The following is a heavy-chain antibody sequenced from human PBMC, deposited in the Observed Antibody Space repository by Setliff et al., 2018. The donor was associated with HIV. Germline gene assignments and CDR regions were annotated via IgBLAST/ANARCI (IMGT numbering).Heavy chain of an antibody. CDR1: GGSISSHY. J-gene: IGHJ6*02. D-gene: IGHD5-18*01. V-gene: IGHV4-59*11. CDR3: ARVKYSYAQGFYYGMDV. CDR2: IYSSGST. Sequence: SETLSLTCTVSGGSISSHYWSWIRQPPGKGLEWIGSIYSSGSTNYNPSLKSRVTMSVDTSKNQFSLKLRSVTAADTAVFYCARVKYSYAQGFYYGMDVWGQGTTVAVSS.